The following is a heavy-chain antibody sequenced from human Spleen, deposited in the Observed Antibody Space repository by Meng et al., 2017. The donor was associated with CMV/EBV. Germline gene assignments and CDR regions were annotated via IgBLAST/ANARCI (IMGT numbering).Heavy chain of an antibody. CDR1: SFSGYS. CDR2: VNHSGGT. D-gene: IGHD3-22*01. J-gene: IGHJ5*02. Sequence: SFSGYSWSWIRQPPGEGLEWIGDVNHSGGTKYNPSLKSRVTISIDTSNNQFSLNLTSVTAADTALYYCTRQPRATTYYYHGGWFDPWGQGTLVTVSS. CDR3: TRQPRATTYYYHGGWFDP. V-gene: IGHV4-34*01.